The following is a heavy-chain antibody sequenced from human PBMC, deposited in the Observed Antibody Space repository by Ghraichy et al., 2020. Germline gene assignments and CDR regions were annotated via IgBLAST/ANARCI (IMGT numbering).Heavy chain of an antibody. V-gene: IGHV3-43*02. J-gene: IGHJ3*02. CDR2: ISGDGGST. Sequence: GESLNISCAASGFTFDDYAMHWVRQAPGKGLEWVSLISGDGGSTYYADSVKGRFTISRDNSKNSLYLQMNSLRTEDTALYYCAKDIWIGIAAAGTTFDIWGQGTMVTVSS. CDR1: GFTFDDYA. D-gene: IGHD6-13*01. CDR3: AKDIWIGIAAAGTTFDI.